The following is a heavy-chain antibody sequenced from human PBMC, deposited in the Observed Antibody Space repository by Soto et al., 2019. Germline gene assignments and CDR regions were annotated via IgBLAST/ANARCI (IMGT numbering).Heavy chain of an antibody. V-gene: IGHV6-1*01. CDR2: TYYRSKWSN. J-gene: IGHJ3*02. CDR3: ARGYAFDI. Sequence: SQTLSLTRAISGDSVSSNSAAWNWLRQSPSRGLEWLGRTYYRSKWSNDYALSVKGRITINPDTSKNQFSLQLNSLTPEDTAVYYCARGYAFDIWGQGTMVTVS. CDR1: GDSVSSNSAA.